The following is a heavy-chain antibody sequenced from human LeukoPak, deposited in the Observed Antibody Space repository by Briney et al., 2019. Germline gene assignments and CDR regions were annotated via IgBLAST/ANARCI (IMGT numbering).Heavy chain of an antibody. CDR1: GDSISSSNCY. J-gene: IGHJ4*02. CDR2: IYHSGST. V-gene: IGHV4-39*07. D-gene: IGHD2-2*01. CDR3: ARFHCSSTSCYMDIDY. Sequence: SETLSLTCTVSGDSISSSNCYWGWIRQPPGKGLEWIGSIYHSGSTYYNPSLKSRVTISVDTSKNQFSLKLSSVTAADTAVYYCARFHCSSTSCYMDIDYWGQGTLVTVSS.